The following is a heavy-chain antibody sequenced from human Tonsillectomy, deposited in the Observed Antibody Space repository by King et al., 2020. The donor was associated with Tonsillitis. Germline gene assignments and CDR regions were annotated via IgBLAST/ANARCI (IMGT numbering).Heavy chain of an antibody. V-gene: IGHV1-18*01. CDR2: ISGDKCNK. Sequence: QLVQSGAEVKKPGASVKVSCKASGYTFTSYGISWGRPAPGQGVDGMGWISGDKCNKNYAQKVQVRVTMTTDTSTSTANMGLRSLRSDDTAVYYCARDLGEEEMTTFDYWGQGSLVTVSS. J-gene: IGHJ4*02. CDR1: GYTFTSYG. D-gene: IGHD5-24*01. CDR3: ARDLGEEEMTTFDY.